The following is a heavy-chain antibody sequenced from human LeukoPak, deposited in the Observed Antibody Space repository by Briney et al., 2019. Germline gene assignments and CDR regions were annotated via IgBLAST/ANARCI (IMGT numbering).Heavy chain of an antibody. CDR1: GGSFSDYF. J-gene: IGHJ4*02. V-gene: IGHV4-34*01. Sequence: SETLSLTCAVYGGSFSDYFWSWIRQPPGKGLEWIGEITPTGGTNYNPSLKSRVTISVDTSKNQFSLKLSSVTAADTAVYYCARVPRDSNPNHFDYWGQGTLVTVSS. D-gene: IGHD4-11*01. CDR3: ARVPRDSNPNHFDY. CDR2: ITPTGGT.